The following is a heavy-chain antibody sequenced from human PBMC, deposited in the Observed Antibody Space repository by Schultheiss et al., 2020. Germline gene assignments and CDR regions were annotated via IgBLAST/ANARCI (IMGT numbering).Heavy chain of an antibody. CDR3: ARDLVDSSSWYGNYYYYGMDV. D-gene: IGHD6-13*01. V-gene: IGHV3-30-3*01. J-gene: IGHJ6*02. CDR1: GFTFSSYA. CDR2: ISYDGSNK. Sequence: GESLKISCAASGFTFSSYAMHWVRQAPGKGLEWVAVISYDGSNKYYADSVKGRFTISRDNSKNTLYLQMNSLRAEDTAVYYCARDLVDSSSWYGNYYYYGMDVWGQGTTVTVSS.